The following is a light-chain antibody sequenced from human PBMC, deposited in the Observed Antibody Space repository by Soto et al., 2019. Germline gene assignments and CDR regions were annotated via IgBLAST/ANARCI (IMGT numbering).Light chain of an antibody. Sequence: DIQMTQSPSTLPASVGDSVTITCRADQSISTWLAWYQQKPGKAPNLLIYKASRLETGVPSRFSGSGSGTEFTLTISFLQPDDSENYYCQQYNSYSPLTFGGGTKVDIK. CDR1: QSISTW. CDR3: QQYNSYSPLT. V-gene: IGKV1-5*03. CDR2: KAS. J-gene: IGKJ4*01.